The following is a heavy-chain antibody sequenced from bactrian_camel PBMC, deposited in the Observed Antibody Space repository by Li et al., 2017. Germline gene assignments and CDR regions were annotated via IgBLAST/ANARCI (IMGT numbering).Heavy chain of an antibody. D-gene: IGHD5*01. CDR2: ISSDGGIT. J-gene: IGHJ6*01. V-gene: IGHV3S40*01. CDR3: VRDLGTTGWYFDN. Sequence: DVQLVESGGGSVQAGGSLKLSCEASGYIFSPCGMAWYRQAPGKERELVSTISSDGGITNYADSVKGRFTLSRDNAKNTVYLQMNSVKPEDTAVYYCVRDLGTTGWYFDNWGQGTQVTVS. CDR1: GYIFSPCG.